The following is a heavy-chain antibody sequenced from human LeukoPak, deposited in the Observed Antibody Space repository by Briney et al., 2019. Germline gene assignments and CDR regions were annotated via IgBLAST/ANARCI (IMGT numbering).Heavy chain of an antibody. Sequence: GGSLRLSCAASGFTVSSNYMSWVRQAPGKGLEWVSVIYSGGSTYYADSVKGRFTISRDNAKNSLYLQMNSLRAEDTAVYYCARDLYYDSSGPASYWGQGTLVTVSS. CDR2: IYSGGST. J-gene: IGHJ4*02. CDR1: GFTVSSNY. D-gene: IGHD3-22*01. V-gene: IGHV3-53*01. CDR3: ARDLYYDSSGPASY.